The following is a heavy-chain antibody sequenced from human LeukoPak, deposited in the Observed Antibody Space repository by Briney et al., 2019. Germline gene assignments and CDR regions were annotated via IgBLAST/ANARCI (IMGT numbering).Heavy chain of an antibody. J-gene: IGHJ6*02. CDR1: GITLSNYG. Sequence: PGGSLRLSCAVSGITLSNYGMSWVRQAPGKGLEWVSTIDYSGGGTYYADSVKGRFTISRDNSKNTLYMQMNSLRAEDTAIYYCAKVPYSDYGSGRPPFMDVWGQGTTVAVS. CDR3: AKVPYSDYGSGRPPFMDV. D-gene: IGHD3-10*01. V-gene: IGHV3-23*01. CDR2: IDYSGGGT.